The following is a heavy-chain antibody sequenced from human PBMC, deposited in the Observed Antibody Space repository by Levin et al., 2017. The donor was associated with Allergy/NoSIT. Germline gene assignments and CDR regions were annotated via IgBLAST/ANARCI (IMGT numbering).Heavy chain of an antibody. CDR3: ARVLFDADYYFDY. CDR1: GFTFSTDS. V-gene: IGHV3-48*02. J-gene: IGHJ4*02. CDR2: ISSSSSTI. D-gene: IGHD2-21*01. Sequence: GGSLRLSCAASGFTFSTDSMNWVRQAPGKGLEWVSYISSSSSTIYYADSVKGRFTVSRDNAKNSLYLQMSSLRDEDTAVYFCARVLFDADYYFDYWGQGTLVTVSS.